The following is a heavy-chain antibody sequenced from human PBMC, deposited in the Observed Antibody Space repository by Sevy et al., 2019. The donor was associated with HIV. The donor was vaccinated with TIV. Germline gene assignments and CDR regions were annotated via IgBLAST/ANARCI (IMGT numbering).Heavy chain of an antibody. D-gene: IGHD2-21*01. CDR3: AKDINRGCDGVNCYSYYYYFYGLDV. CDR1: GFPFNYHA. J-gene: IGHJ6*02. CDR2: VSWNSRYI. V-gene: IGHV3-9*01. Sequence: GGSLRLSCAASGFPFNYHAMHWVRQVPGKGLEWVSGVSWNSRYIGYADSVKGRFTISRDNARHFLYLEMNSLRPEDTALYYCAKDINRGCDGVNCYSYYYYFYGLDVWGQGTTVTVSS.